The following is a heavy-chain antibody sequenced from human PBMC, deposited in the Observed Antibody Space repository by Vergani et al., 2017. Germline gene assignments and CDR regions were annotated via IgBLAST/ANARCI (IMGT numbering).Heavy chain of an antibody. V-gene: IGHV4-39*01. CDR3: ARHSSVEWLVKLGWIDP. J-gene: IGHJ5*02. CDR2: IYYSGSP. CDR1: GASIRSSNYY. Sequence: QLQLQESGPGLVKPSATLSLTCSVSGASIRSSNYYWGWIRQPPGKGLEWIASIYYSGSPYCNPSLKSRVTISVDTSKNQFSLKLSSVTAADTAVYFCARHSSVEWLVKLGWIDPWGQGILVTVSS. D-gene: IGHD6-19*01.